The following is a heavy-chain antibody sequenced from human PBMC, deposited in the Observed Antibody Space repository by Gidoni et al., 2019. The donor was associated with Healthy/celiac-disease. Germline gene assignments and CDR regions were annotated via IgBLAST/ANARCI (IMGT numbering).Heavy chain of an antibody. V-gene: IGHV3-23*01. CDR1: GFPFSSYD. D-gene: IGHD3-10*01. CDR3: AKTPIGARGPFGY. J-gene: IGHJ4*02. CDR2: IRGSGVST. Sequence: EVQLLESGGGLVQPGGSLRLSCAASGFPFSSYDMSLVRQAPGKGLEGVSAIRGSGVSTYYADSVKGRFTISRDNSKNTLYLQMNSLRAEDTAVYYCAKTPIGARGPFGYWGQGTLVTVSS.